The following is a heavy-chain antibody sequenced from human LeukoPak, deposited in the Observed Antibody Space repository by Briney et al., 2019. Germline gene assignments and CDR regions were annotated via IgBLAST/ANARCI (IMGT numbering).Heavy chain of an antibody. CDR1: GGSFSGYY. CDR3: ARGPRYYGSGSYYNPTHFDY. J-gene: IGHJ4*02. Sequence: SETLSLTCAVYGGSFSGYYWSWIRQPPGKGLEWIGEINHSGSTNYNPSLKSRVTISVDTSKNQFSLKLSSVTAADTAVYYCARGPRYYGSGSYYNPTHFDYWGQGTLVTVSS. D-gene: IGHD3-10*01. V-gene: IGHV4-34*01. CDR2: INHSGST.